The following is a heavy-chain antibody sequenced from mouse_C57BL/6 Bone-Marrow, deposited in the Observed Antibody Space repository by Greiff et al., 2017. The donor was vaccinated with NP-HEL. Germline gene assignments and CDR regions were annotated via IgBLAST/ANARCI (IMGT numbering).Heavy chain of an antibody. CDR3: ARHGGNGVAMGD. D-gene: IGHD2-1*01. J-gene: IGHJ4*01. CDR1: GFSFTSYG. V-gene: IGHV2-6-1*01. CDR2: IWSDGST. Sequence: VQGVESGPGLVAPSPSLSISCTVSGFSFTSYGVHWVRQPPGKGLEWLVVIWSDGSTTYNSALKSRLSISKDNSNIQVFLKMNSLQADDTAMDYCARHGGNGVAMGDWGKGTSVTVAS.